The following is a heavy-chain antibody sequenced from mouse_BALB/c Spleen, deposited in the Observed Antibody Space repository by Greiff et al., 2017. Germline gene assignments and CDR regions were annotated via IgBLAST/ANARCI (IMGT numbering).Heavy chain of an antibody. J-gene: IGHJ3*01. CDR2: INPYNDGT. CDR1: GYTFTNYW. V-gene: IGHV1-14*01. Sequence: VQLQQSGAELVRPGTSVKISCKASGYTFTNYWLGWVKQRPGHGLEWIGYINPYNDGTKYNEKFKGKATLTSDKSSSTAYMELSSLTSEDSAVYYCARAYGYDGWFAYWGQGTLVTVSA. D-gene: IGHD2-14*01. CDR3: ARAYGYDGWFAY.